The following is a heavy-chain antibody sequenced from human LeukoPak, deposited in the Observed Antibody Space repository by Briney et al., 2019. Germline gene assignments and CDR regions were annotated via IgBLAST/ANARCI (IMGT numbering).Heavy chain of an antibody. CDR1: GYSFTSYW. Sequence: ESLKISCKGSGYSFTSYWISWVRQMPGKGLEWMGRIDPSDSYTNYSPSFQGHVTISADKSISTAYLQWSSLKASDTAMYYCAIAEGYDILTGYPSLFDYWGQGTLVTVSS. CDR3: AIAEGYDILTGYPSLFDY. CDR2: IDPSDSYT. V-gene: IGHV5-10-1*01. J-gene: IGHJ4*02. D-gene: IGHD3-9*01.